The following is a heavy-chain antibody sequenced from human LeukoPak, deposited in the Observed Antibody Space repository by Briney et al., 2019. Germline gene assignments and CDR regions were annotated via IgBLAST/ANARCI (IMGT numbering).Heavy chain of an antibody. V-gene: IGHV3-30*02. CDR1: GFTFSSYG. CDR3: ANLWSGDYFDY. D-gene: IGHD3-10*02. J-gene: IGHJ4*02. Sequence: GGSLRLSCAASGFTFSSYGMHWVHQAPGKGLEWVAFIRYDGSNKYYADSVKGRFTISRDNSKNTLYLQMNSLRAEDTALYYCANLWSGDYFDYWGQGTLVTVSS. CDR2: IRYDGSNK.